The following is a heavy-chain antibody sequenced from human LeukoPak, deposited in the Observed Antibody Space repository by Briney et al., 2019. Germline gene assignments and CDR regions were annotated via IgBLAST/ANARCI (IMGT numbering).Heavy chain of an antibody. CDR3: ARDLHYYGSGSYDY. J-gene: IGHJ4*02. V-gene: IGHV1-8*02. CDR2: MNPNSGNT. CDR1: GYTFTSYD. D-gene: IGHD3-10*01. Sequence: GASVKVSCKASGYTFTSYDINWVRQATGQGLEWMGWMNPNSGNTGYAQKLQGRVTMTRDTSISTAYMELSRLRSDDTAVYYCARDLHYYGSGSYDYWGQGTLVTVSS.